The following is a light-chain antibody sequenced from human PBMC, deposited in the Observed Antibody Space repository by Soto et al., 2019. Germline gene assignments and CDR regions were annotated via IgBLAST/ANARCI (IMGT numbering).Light chain of an antibody. CDR1: QSISSY. CDR2: AAS. Sequence: DIQMTQSPSSLSASVGDRVTITCRASQSISSYLNWYQQKPGKAPKLLIYAASSLQSGVPSRFSGSGSGTEFTLTISGPQPEDFATYYCQQSYSTPPTFGEGTNVEIK. V-gene: IGKV1-39*01. CDR3: QQSYSTPPT. J-gene: IGKJ1*01.